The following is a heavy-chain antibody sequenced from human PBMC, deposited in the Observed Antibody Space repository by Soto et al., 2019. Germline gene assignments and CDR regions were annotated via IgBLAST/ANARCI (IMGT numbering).Heavy chain of an antibody. V-gene: IGHV4-59*01. Sequence: KPSETLSLTCTVSGGSLSTYYWSWIRQPPGKGLEWIVYMSYSGSSNYNPSLKSRVTTSVDTSKNQVSLKLSSVTAADTAVYYCARTRITSTAATFDPWSQGTLVTVSS. J-gene: IGHJ5*02. CDR2: MSYSGSS. D-gene: IGHD1-20*01. CDR1: GGSLSTYY. CDR3: ARTRITSTAATFDP.